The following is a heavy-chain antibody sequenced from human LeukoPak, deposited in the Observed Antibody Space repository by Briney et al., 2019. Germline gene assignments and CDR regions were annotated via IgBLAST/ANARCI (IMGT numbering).Heavy chain of an antibody. V-gene: IGHV3-23*01. CDR1: GFTFSSYA. Sequence: GGSLRLSCAASGFTFSSYAMSWVRQAPGKGLEWVSAISGSGGSTYYADSVKGRFTISRDNSKNTLYLQMNSLRAEDTAVYYCAKEGDIVVVVAHNWYSDLWGRGTLVTVSS. J-gene: IGHJ2*01. D-gene: IGHD2-15*01. CDR2: ISGSGGST. CDR3: AKEGDIVVVVAHNWYSDL.